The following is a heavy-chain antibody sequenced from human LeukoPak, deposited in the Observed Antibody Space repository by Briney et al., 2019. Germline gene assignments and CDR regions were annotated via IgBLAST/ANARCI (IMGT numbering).Heavy chain of an antibody. Sequence: PGGSLRLSCAASGFTFNSYWMHWVRQAPGKGLVWVSRINSDGSSTIYADAVKGRYTISRDNAKNTLYLQMNSLRAEDTAVYYCVRGYGGNTFDYWGQGTLVTVSS. D-gene: IGHD4/OR15-4a*01. V-gene: IGHV3-74*01. CDR3: VRGYGGNTFDY. J-gene: IGHJ4*02. CDR2: INSDGSST. CDR1: GFTFNSYW.